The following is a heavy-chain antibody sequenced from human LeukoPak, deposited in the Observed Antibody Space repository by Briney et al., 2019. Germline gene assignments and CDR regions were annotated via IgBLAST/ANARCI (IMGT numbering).Heavy chain of an antibody. V-gene: IGHV5-51*01. Sequence: GESLKISCKGSGYRFTSYWIGWVRQMPGKGLEWMGIIYPGDSSTIYSPSFQGQVTFSADKSTNTAYLQWSSLKASDTAMYYCARQASVDGTGADYFDYWGQGTLVTVSS. J-gene: IGHJ4*02. CDR1: GYRFTSYW. D-gene: IGHD6-19*01. CDR2: IYPGDSST. CDR3: ARQASVDGTGADYFDY.